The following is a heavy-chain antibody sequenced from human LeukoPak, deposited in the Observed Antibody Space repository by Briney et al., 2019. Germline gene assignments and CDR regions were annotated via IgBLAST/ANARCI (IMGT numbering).Heavy chain of an antibody. V-gene: IGHV3-21*01. J-gene: IGHJ4*02. CDR2: ISSSSSYI. CDR3: AREAEPYYYDSSGYCDY. CDR1: GFTFSSYS. Sequence: PGGSLRPSCAASGFTFSSYSMNWVRQAPGKGLEWVSSISSSSSYIYYADSVKGRFTISRDNAKNSLYLQMNSLRAEDTAVYYCAREAEPYYYDSSGYCDYWGQGTLVTVSS. D-gene: IGHD3-22*01.